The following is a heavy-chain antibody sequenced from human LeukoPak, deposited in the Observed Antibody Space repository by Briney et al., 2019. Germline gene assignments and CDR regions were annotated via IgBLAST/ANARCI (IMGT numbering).Heavy chain of an antibody. D-gene: IGHD6-13*01. CDR2: LRYDGSNK. J-gene: IGHJ4*02. CDR1: GFTFSSYG. V-gene: IGHV3-30*02. Sequence: PGGSLRLSCAASGFTFSSYGMHWVRQAPGKGLEWVAFLRYDGSNKYYADSVKGRFTISRDNSKNTLYLQMNSLRAEDTAVYYCAKVYIALAAAGTDYFDYWGQGTLVTVSS. CDR3: AKVYIALAAAGTDYFDY.